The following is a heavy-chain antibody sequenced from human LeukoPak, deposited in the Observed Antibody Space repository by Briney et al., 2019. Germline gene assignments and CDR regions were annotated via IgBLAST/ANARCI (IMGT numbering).Heavy chain of an antibody. J-gene: IGHJ4*02. CDR1: GYIFTSYD. CDR2: MNPNTANT. Sequence: ASVKVSCKASGYIFTSYDINWVRQATGQGLEWMGWMNPNTANTGYAQKFQGRVTMTRNTSISTAYMELSSLRSEDTAVYYCARRPSKYYDILTGHYRSEFDHWGQGTLVTVSS. V-gene: IGHV1-8*01. CDR3: ARRPSKYYDILTGHYRSEFDH. D-gene: IGHD3-9*01.